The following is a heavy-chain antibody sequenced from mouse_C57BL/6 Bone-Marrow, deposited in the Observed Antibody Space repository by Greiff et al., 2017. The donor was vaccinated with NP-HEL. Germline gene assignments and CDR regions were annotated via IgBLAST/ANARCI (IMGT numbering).Heavy chain of an antibody. J-gene: IGHJ4*01. CDR1: GYTFTSYW. CDR3: ARKESPYYSNLYYAMDY. D-gene: IGHD2-5*01. CDR2: IHPNSGST. V-gene: IGHV1-64*01. Sequence: VQLQQPGAELVKPGASVKLSCKASGYTFTSYWMHWVKQRPGQGLEWIGMIHPNSGSTNYNEKFKSKATLTVDKSSSTAYMQLSSLTSEDSAVYYCARKESPYYSNLYYAMDYWGQGTSVTVSS.